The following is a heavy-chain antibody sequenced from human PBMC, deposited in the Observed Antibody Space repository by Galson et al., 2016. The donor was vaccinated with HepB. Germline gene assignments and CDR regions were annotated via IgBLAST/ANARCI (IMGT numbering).Heavy chain of an antibody. CDR1: TFTFIDYW. CDR3: AKIGGVVNLGPPA. Sequence: SLRLSCAASTFTFIDYWLTWVRQAPGKGLEWVSTISGIDDATYYPDSVKGRVTISRDNSRNTLYLQMNSLRVEDTAMYYCAKIGGVVNLGPPAWGQGTLVTVSS. D-gene: IGHD3-3*01. J-gene: IGHJ5*02. V-gene: IGHV3-23*01. CDR2: ISGIDDAT.